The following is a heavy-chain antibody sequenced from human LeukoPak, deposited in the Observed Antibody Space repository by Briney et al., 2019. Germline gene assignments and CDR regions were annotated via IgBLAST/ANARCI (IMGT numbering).Heavy chain of an antibody. V-gene: IGHV3-30*02. CDR2: IQYDGRNR. D-gene: IGHD3-22*01. CDR1: GFTFSTYG. J-gene: IGHJ4*02. CDR3: AKDTPDSSAYYLEN. Sequence: GGSLRLSCAASGFTFSTYGMHWVRQAPGKGLEWVSFIQYDGRNRFYADSVKGRFTISRDNSKNTLYLQMSSLRAEDTAVYYCAKDTPDSSAYYLENWGQGTLVTVSS.